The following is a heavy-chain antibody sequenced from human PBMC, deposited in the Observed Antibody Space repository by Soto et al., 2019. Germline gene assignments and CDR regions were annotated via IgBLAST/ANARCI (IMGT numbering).Heavy chain of an antibody. Sequence: GGSLRLSCAASGFTFSSYGMNWVRQAPGKGLEWVSSISSSSSYIYYADSVKGRFTISRDNAKNSLYLQMNSLRAEDTAVYYCARALSIAVAGGYYYYGMDVWGQGTTVTVSS. CDR2: ISSSSSYI. J-gene: IGHJ6*02. D-gene: IGHD6-19*01. V-gene: IGHV3-21*01. CDR1: GFTFSSYG. CDR3: ARALSIAVAGGYYYYGMDV.